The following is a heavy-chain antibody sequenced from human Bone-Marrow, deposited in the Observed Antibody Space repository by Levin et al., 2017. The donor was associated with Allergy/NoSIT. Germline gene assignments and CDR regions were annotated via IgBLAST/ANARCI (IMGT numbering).Heavy chain of an antibody. CDR1: GGSFPPTY. Sequence: SPPLSLPCAVSGGSFPPTYYTWVRQAPGKGLEWIGEISPSGSPTYNPSLKSRVTLSRDTSKSQFSLRLSSVTAADTAVYFCARNGRIDIEGTTSYYYYGMDVWGQGTSVTVSS. J-gene: IGHJ6*02. CDR2: ISPSGSP. V-gene: IGHV4-34*01. D-gene: IGHD5-12*01. CDR3: ARNGRIDIEGTTSYYYYGMDV.